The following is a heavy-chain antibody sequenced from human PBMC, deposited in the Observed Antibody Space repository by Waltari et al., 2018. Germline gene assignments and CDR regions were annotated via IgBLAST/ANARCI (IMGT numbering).Heavy chain of an antibody. Sequence: QLQLQESGSGLVKPSQTLSLTCAVSGGSISSGGYSWTWTRQPPGQGLEWIGYIYHSGSTYYNPSLKSRVTISVDRSKNQFSLKLSSVTAADTAVYYCARAAAGVAAAGTNRYYFDYWGQGTLVTVSS. D-gene: IGHD6-13*01. V-gene: IGHV4-30-2*01. J-gene: IGHJ4*02. CDR2: IYHSGST. CDR3: ARAAAGVAAAGTNRYYFDY. CDR1: GGSISSGGYS.